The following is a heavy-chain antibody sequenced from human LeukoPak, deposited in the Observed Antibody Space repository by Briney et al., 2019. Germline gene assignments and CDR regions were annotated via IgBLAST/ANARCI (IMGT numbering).Heavy chain of an antibody. D-gene: IGHD5-18*01. CDR1: GESFSGYY. J-gene: IGHJ4*02. Sequence: SETLSLTCAVYGESFSGYYWSWIRQPPGKGLEWIGEINHSGSTNYNPSLKSRVTISVDTSKNQFSLKLSSVTAADTAVYYCARGLGYSYGRRGLDYWGQGTLVTVSS. CDR3: ARGLGYSYGRRGLDY. CDR2: INHSGST. V-gene: IGHV4-34*01.